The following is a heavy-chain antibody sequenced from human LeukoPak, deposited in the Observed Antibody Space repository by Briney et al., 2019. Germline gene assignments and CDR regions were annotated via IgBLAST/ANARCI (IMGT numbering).Heavy chain of an antibody. CDR2: INPNSGGT. J-gene: IGHJ4*02. CDR3: ARDCGIVGAEGSLDY. V-gene: IGHV1-2*02. D-gene: IGHD1-26*01. CDR1: GYTFTGYY. Sequence: ASVKVSCKASGYTFTGYYMHWVRQAPGRGREWMGWINPNSGGTNYAQKFQGRVTMTRDTSISTAYMELSRLRSDDTAVYYCARDCGIVGAEGSLDYWGQGTLVTVSS.